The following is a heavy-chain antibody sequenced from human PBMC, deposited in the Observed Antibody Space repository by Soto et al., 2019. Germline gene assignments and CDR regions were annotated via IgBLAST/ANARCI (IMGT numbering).Heavy chain of an antibody. Sequence: ETLSLTCTVSGGSISSSSYYWGWIRQAPGKGLEWVSSISSSSSYIYYADSVKGRFTISRDNAKNSLYLQMNSLRAEDTAVYYCARDPPRYSSSKDGTDYWGQGTLVTVSS. J-gene: IGHJ4*02. CDR3: ARDPPRYSSSKDGTDY. D-gene: IGHD6-13*01. CDR1: GGSISSSS. CDR2: ISSSSSYI. V-gene: IGHV3-21*01.